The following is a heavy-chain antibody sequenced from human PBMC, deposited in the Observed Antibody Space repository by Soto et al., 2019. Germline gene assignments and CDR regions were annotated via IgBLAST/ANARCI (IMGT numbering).Heavy chain of an antibody. Sequence: SETLSLTCAVSGGSISSSNWWSWVRQPPGKGLEWIGEIYHSGSTNHNPSLKSRVTISVDKSKNQFSLKLSSVTAADTAVYYCASEKGGSGSYGPYYYYYGMDVWGQGTTVTSP. CDR3: ASEKGGSGSYGPYYYYYGMDV. V-gene: IGHV4-4*02. CDR2: IYHSGST. CDR1: GGSISSSNW. D-gene: IGHD3-10*01. J-gene: IGHJ6*02.